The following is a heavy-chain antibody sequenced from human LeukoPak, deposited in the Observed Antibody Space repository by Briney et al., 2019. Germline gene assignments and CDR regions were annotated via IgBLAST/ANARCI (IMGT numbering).Heavy chain of an antibody. V-gene: IGHV3-53*01. CDR2: IYSGGST. Sequence: GGSLRLSCAASGFTVSSNYMSWVRQAPGKGLEWVSVIYSGGSTYYADSVKGRFTISRDNSKNTLYLQMNSLRAEDTAVYYCARCDYDSSGYYLDYWGQGTLVTVSS. CDR3: ARCDYDSSGYYLDY. J-gene: IGHJ4*02. D-gene: IGHD3-22*01. CDR1: GFTVSSNY.